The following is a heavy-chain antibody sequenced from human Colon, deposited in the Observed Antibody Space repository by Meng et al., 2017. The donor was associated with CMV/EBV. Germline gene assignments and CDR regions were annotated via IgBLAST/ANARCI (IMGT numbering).Heavy chain of an antibody. D-gene: IGHD1-7*01. CDR2: IYHSGST. CDR3: ARDLGAGYNWNYGYNWFDP. CDR1: GGSISSRNW. J-gene: IGHJ5*02. V-gene: IGHV4-4*02. Sequence: QGGLQGTGPGRGKPSGTLILTFDGSGGSISSRNWWSWVRQPPGKGLEWIGEIYHSGSTNYNLSLKSRVTISVDKSKNQFSLKLSSVTAADTAVYYCARDLGAGYNWNYGYNWFDPWGQGTLVTVAS.